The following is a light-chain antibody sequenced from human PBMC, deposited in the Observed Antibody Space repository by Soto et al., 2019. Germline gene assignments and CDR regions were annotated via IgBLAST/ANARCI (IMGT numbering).Light chain of an antibody. CDR2: EGS. Sequence: QSVLTQPASVSGSPGQSITISCTGTSSDVGIYNLVSWYQQHPGKAPKVMIYEGSKRPSGVSNRFSGSKSGNTASLTISGHQAEDEADYYCCSYAGNRTFYVFGTGTKVTVL. V-gene: IGLV2-23*01. CDR3: CSYAGNRTFYV. J-gene: IGLJ1*01. CDR1: SSDVGIYNL.